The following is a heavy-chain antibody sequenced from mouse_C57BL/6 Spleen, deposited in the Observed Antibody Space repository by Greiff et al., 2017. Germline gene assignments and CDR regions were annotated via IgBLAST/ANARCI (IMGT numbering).Heavy chain of an antibody. Sequence: VQLQQSGAELVRPGASVKLSCTASGFNIKDYYMHWVKQRPEQGLEWIGRIDPEDGDTEYAPKFQGKATMTADTSSNTAYLQLSSLTSEDTAVYYCTSTLIYYCGSSYRAYWGQGTLVTVSA. J-gene: IGHJ3*01. CDR1: GFNIKDYY. CDR2: IDPEDGDT. CDR3: TSTLIYYCGSSYRAY. V-gene: IGHV14-1*01. D-gene: IGHD1-1*01.